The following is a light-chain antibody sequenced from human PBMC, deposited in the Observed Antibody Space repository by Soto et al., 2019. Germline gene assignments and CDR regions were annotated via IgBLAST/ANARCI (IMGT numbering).Light chain of an antibody. CDR2: GDT. Sequence: QSVLTQPPSVSGAPGQRVTISCTGSNSNIGAGYDVHWYQQLPGTPPKLLIFGDTNRPSGVPDRFSGSKSGTSASLAITGIQADDEADYYCQSYDSSLSGYVFGSGTKLTVL. J-gene: IGLJ6*01. CDR1: NSNIGAGYD. CDR3: QSYDSSLSGYV. V-gene: IGLV1-40*01.